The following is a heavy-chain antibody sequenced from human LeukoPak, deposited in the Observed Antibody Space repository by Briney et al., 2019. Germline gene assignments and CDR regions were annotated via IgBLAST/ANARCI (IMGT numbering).Heavy chain of an antibody. CDR1: GYTFTSYY. V-gene: IGHV1-46*01. J-gene: IGHJ4*02. Sequence: GASVKVSCKASGYTFTSYYMHWVRQAPGQGLEWMGIINPSGGSTSYAQKFQGRVTMTKDTSTSTVYMELSSLRSEDTAVYYCASQALAAAAPFDYWGQGTLVTVSS. CDR3: ASQALAAAAPFDY. CDR2: INPSGGST. D-gene: IGHD6-13*01.